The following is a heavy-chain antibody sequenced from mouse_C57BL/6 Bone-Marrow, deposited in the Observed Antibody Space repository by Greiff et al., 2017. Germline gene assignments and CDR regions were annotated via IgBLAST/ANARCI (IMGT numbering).Heavy chain of an antibody. V-gene: IGHV5-6*01. CDR3: ARCSYYFDD. CDR2: ISSGGSYT. D-gene: IGHD1-1*01. J-gene: IGHJ2*01. CDR1: GFTFSSYG. Sequence: EVHLVESGGDLVKPGGSLKLSCAASGFTFSSYGMSWVRQTPDKRLEWVATISSGGSYTYYPDSVKGRFTISRDNAKNTLYLQMSSQKSEDTAMCYCARCSYYFDDWGQGTTLTVSS.